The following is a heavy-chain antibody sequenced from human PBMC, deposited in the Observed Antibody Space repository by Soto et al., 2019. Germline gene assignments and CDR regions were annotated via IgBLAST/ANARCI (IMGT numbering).Heavy chain of an antibody. J-gene: IGHJ4*02. D-gene: IGHD6-19*01. CDR3: ARDSTSIAVSLRY. CDR2: IIPIFGTA. Sequence: SVKVSCKASGGTFSSYAISWVRQAPGQGLEWMGGIIPIFGTANYAQKFQGRVTITADESTSTAYMELSSLRSEDTAVYYCARDSTSIAVSLRYWCQGNMVTVSS. V-gene: IGHV1-69*13. CDR1: GGTFSSYA.